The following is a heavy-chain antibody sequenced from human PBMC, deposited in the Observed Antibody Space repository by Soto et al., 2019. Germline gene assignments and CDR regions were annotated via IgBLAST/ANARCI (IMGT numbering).Heavy chain of an antibody. V-gene: IGHV3-30*18. CDR2: IAYDATNK. J-gene: IGHJ4*02. CDR3: AKGEGWHFDY. Sequence: QVQLVESGGGVVQPGRSLRLSCAASGFTFSNYGMHWVRQAPGMGLEWVAVIAYDATNKYYADSVKGRFTISRDNSRNTVYLEMNSLRGEDTAVYYCAKGEGWHFDYWGQGTLVTVSS. CDR1: GFTFSNYG.